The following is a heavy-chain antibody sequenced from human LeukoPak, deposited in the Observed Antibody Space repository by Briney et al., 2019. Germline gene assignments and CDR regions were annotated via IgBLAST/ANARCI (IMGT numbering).Heavy chain of an antibody. CDR1: GFTFSSYS. D-gene: IGHD6-6*01. Sequence: GGSLRLSCAASGFTFSSYSMNWVRQAPGKGLEWVSSITFTSNDIFYADSLKGRFTISRDNAKNSLFLQMSSLRAEDTAVYYCAGWGHSSSSPPFDYWGQGTLVTVSS. V-gene: IGHV3-21*01. CDR2: ITFTSNDI. CDR3: AGWGHSSSSPPFDY. J-gene: IGHJ4*02.